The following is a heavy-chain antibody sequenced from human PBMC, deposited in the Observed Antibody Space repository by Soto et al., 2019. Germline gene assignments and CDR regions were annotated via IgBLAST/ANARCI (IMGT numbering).Heavy chain of an antibody. CDR3: AKASGWFGEFDY. D-gene: IGHD3-10*01. CDR1: GFTFSSYA. CDR2: ISGSGGST. Sequence: EVQLLESGGGLVQPGGSLRLSCAASGFTFSSYAMSWVRQAPGKGLEWVSAISGSGGSTYYADSVKGRFTIYRDNSKNTLYQQMNSLRAEDTAVYYCAKASGWFGEFDYWGQGTLVTVSS. V-gene: IGHV3-23*01. J-gene: IGHJ4*02.